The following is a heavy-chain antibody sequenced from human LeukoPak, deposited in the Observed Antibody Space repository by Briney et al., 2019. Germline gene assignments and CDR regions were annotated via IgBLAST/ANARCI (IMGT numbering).Heavy chain of an antibody. CDR1: GSSISSGYY. CDR2: IYHSGST. V-gene: IGHV4-38-2*02. J-gene: IGHJ6*03. Sequence: SETLSLTCTVSGSSISSGYYWGWIRQPPGKGLEWIGNIYHSGSTYYNPSLKSRVTLSVDTSKTQFSLKLSSVTAADTAVYYCARTRRHSSSWPTQLYYYYYMDVWGKGTTVTVSS. D-gene: IGHD6-13*01. CDR3: ARTRRHSSSWPTQLYYYYYMDV.